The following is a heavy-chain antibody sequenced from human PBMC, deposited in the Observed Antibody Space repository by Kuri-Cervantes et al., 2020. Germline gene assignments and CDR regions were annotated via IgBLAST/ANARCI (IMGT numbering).Heavy chain of an antibody. CDR1: GFTFSSYW. J-gene: IGHJ6*03. D-gene: IGHD3-10*01. Sequence: GESLKISCAASGFTFSSYWMSWVRQAPGKGLEWVANIKQDGSEEYYVDSVKGRFTISRDNAKNSLYLQMNSLRPEDTALYYCTRWYAPGGSHQFYNHMDVWGKGTTVTVSS. V-gene: IGHV3-7*05. CDR3: TRWYAPGGSHQFYNHMDV. CDR2: IKQDGSEE.